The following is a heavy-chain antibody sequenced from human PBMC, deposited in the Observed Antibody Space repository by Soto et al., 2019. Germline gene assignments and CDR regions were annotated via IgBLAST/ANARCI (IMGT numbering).Heavy chain of an antibody. V-gene: IGHV4-39*01. Sequence: QLQLQESGPGLVKPSETLSLTCTVSGGSISSSSYYWGWIRQPPGKGLEWIGSIYYSGSTYYNPSLKSRVTIAGDTSKNQFSLKLSSVTAADTAVYYCARLVSSSWYEVGVNWFDPWGQGTLVTVSS. CDR3: ARLVSSSWYEVGVNWFDP. D-gene: IGHD6-13*01. CDR2: IYYSGST. CDR1: GGSISSSSYY. J-gene: IGHJ5*02.